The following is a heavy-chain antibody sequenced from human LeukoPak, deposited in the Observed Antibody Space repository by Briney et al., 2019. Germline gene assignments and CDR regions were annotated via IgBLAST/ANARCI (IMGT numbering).Heavy chain of an antibody. CDR2: IYYSGST. Sequence: SETLSLTCTVSGGSISSYYWSWIRQPPGKGLEWIGYIYYSGSTNYNPSPKSRVTISVDTSKNQFSLKLSSVTAADTAVYYCARALYSSFSWFDPWGQGTLVTVSS. V-gene: IGHV4-59*01. CDR3: ARALYSSFSWFDP. D-gene: IGHD6-6*01. J-gene: IGHJ5*02. CDR1: GGSISSYY.